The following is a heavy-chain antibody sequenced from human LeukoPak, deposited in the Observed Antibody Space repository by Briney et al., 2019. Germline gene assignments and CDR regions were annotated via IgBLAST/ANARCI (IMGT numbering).Heavy chain of an antibody. Sequence: GGSLRLSCAASGFTFSSYGMHWVRQAPGKGLEWVAVISYDGSNKYYADSVRGRFTISRDNSKNTFYLQMNSLRAEDTAVYYCAREAVMPVAPVGIGTSDRPLYEYYALDVWGQGTTVTV. CDR3: AREAVMPVAPVGIGTSDRPLYEYYALDV. D-gene: IGHD1-1*01. CDR1: GFTFSSYG. V-gene: IGHV3-30*03. CDR2: ISYDGSNK. J-gene: IGHJ6*02.